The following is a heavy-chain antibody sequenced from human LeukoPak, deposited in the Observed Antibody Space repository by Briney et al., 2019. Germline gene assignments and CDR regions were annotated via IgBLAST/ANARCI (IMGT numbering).Heavy chain of an antibody. CDR1: GVSISSSSYY. D-gene: IGHD4/OR15-4a*01. J-gene: IGHJ4*02. Sequence: SETLSLTCTVSGVSISSSSYYWGWIRQPPGKGLEWIGSIYSSGSTYYNPSLKSRVTISVYTSKNQFTLKLSSVTAADTAVYYCAKEGTYTYGASDFDYWGQGTLVTVSS. CDR2: IYSSGST. V-gene: IGHV4-39*06. CDR3: AKEGTYTYGASDFDY.